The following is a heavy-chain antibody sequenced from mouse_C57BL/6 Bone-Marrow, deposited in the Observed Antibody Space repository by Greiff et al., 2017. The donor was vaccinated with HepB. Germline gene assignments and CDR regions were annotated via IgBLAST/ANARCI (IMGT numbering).Heavy chain of an antibody. Sequence: EVHLVESGGGLVKPGGSLKLSCAASGFTFSSYAMSWVRQTPEKRLEWVATISDGGSYTYYPDNVKGRFTISRDNAKNNLYLQMSHLKSEDTAMYYCARDYGHYWGQGTTLTVSS. CDR1: GFTFSSYA. J-gene: IGHJ2*01. CDR2: ISDGGSYT. V-gene: IGHV5-4*01. CDR3: ARDYGHY. D-gene: IGHD1-1*02.